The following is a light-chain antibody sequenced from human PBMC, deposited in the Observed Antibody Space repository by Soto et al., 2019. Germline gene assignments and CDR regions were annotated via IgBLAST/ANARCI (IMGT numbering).Light chain of an antibody. Sequence: DIQLTQSPSFLSASVGDRVTITCRASQDVSRYLAWYQQKPGKAPNLLIYAASTLRSGVPSRFSGSGSETDFTLTISSLQPGDFATYYCQQLNSYVFAFGPGTKVDIK. CDR3: QQLNSYVFA. CDR2: AAS. CDR1: QDVSRY. V-gene: IGKV1-9*01. J-gene: IGKJ3*01.